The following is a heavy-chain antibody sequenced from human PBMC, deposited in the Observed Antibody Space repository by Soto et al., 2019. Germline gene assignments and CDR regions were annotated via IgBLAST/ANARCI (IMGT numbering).Heavy chain of an antibody. CDR2: IYYSGST. CDR1: GGSISSYY. CDR3: ARDLGNPGYSSSRDWFDP. D-gene: IGHD6-13*01. V-gene: IGHV4-59*01. J-gene: IGHJ5*02. Sequence: SETLSLTCTVSGGSISSYYWSWIRQPPGKGLEWIGYIYYSGSTNYNPSLKSRVTISVDTSKNQFSLKLSSVTAADTAVYYCARDLGNPGYSSSRDWFDPWGQGTLVTVSS.